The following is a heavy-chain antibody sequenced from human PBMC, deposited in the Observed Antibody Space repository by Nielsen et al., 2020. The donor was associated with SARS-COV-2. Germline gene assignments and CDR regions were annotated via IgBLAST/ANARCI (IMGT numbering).Heavy chain of an antibody. Sequence: GESLKISCAASGFTFSSYEMNWVRQAPGKGLEWVSSISSSSSYIYYADSVKGRFTISRDNAKNSLYLQMNSLRAEDTAVYYCARRGATPAWGQGTLVTVSS. CDR3: ARRGATPA. CDR1: GFTFSSYE. J-gene: IGHJ5*02. V-gene: IGHV3-21*01. CDR2: ISSSSSYI. D-gene: IGHD1-26*01.